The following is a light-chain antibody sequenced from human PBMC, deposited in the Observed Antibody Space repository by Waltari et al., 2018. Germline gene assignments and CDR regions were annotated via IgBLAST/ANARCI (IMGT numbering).Light chain of an antibody. Sequence: DIVMTQSPLSLPVTPGEPASISCRSSQSLLHSNGYTSLSWYLQKAGQSPQLLIYLVSNRASGVPDRFSCSGSGTDFTLKISRVEADDVGVYYCMQTLQSRTLGQGTKVEI. CDR3: MQTLQSRT. CDR1: QSLLHSNGYTS. V-gene: IGKV2-28*01. CDR2: LVS. J-gene: IGKJ1*01.